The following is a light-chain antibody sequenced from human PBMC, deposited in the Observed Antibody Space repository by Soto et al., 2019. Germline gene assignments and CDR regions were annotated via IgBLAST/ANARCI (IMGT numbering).Light chain of an antibody. V-gene: IGKV1-5*01. CDR2: DVS. CDR3: QPYNHYST. Sequence: DIQMTQSPSTLSSSIGDRVTITCRASHSLNGRLAWSRQRPGHAPVLLIYDVSTLVTGAPSRFSGTGSETHFSLTISSLRPDVLPTCNYQPYNHYSTFCPATTLEIK. CDR1: HSLNGR. J-gene: IGKJ1*01.